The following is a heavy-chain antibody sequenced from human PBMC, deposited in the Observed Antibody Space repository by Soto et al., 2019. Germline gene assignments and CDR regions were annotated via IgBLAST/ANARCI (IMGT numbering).Heavy chain of an antibody. J-gene: IGHJ4*02. CDR2: IYYTGST. CDR1: GGSISGYY. D-gene: IGHD2-2*01. CDR3: ARYPSCDC. Sequence: SETLSLTCTVAGGSISGYYWSWIRQPPGKRLEWIGYIYYTGSTNDNPSLGPRLTPPIDTPMHHSSLQLSSVAPADAAVYLCARYPSCDCWRPGPLVT. V-gene: IGHV4-59*08.